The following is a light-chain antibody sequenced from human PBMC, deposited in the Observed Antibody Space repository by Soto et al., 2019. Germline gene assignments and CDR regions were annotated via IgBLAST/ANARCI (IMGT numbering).Light chain of an antibody. Sequence: VIWMTQSPSLLSASTGDRVTISCRMRQAISSYLAWYQQKPGKAPELLIYAASTLQSVVPSTFSGSGSWTDFTLTISGLQSEDFATYYYQPYYSFPYTFGQETKLEIK. CDR1: QAISSY. V-gene: IGKV1D-8*01. J-gene: IGKJ2*01. CDR3: QPYYSFPYT. CDR2: AAS.